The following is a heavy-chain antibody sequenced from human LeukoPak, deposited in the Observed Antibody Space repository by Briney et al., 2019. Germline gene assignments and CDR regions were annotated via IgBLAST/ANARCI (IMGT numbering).Heavy chain of an antibody. V-gene: IGHV3-23*01. CDR2: ISGSGGST. J-gene: IGHJ4*02. CDR3: AKVMYSSSSLTDYYFDY. CDR1: GFTFSSYG. D-gene: IGHD6-6*01. Sequence: PGGSLRLSCAASGFTFSSYGMHWVRQAPGKGLEWVSAISGSGGSTYYADSVKGRFTISRDNSKNTLYLQMNSLRAEDTAVYYCAKVMYSSSSLTDYYFDYWGQGTLVTVSS.